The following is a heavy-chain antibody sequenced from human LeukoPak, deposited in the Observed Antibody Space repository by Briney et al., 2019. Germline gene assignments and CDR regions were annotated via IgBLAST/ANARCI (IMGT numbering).Heavy chain of an antibody. J-gene: IGHJ5*02. CDR3: ACDIVGANWFDP. D-gene: IGHD1-26*01. CDR1: GFTFSDYF. V-gene: IGHV3-11*04. Sequence: PGGSLRLSCVASGFTFSDYFMSWIRQAPGKGLEWVAYISSTDGTTNYADSVKGRFTISRDNAEKSLYLEMNSLRAEDTAVYYCACDIVGANWFDPWGQGTLVTVSS. CDR2: ISSTDGTT.